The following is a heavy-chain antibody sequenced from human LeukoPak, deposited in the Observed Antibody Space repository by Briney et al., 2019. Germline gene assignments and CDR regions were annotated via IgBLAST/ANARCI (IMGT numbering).Heavy chain of an antibody. D-gene: IGHD3-10*01. CDR1: GFTFSSYA. J-gene: IGHJ4*02. Sequence: GGSLRLSCAASGFTFSSYAMHWVRQAPGKGLEWVAVISYDGSNKYYADSVKGRFTISRDNSKNTLYLQMNSLRAEDTAVYYCARQGTTMLRPLDYWGQGTLVTVSS. V-gene: IGHV3-30-3*01. CDR3: ARQGTTMLRPLDY. CDR2: ISYDGSNK.